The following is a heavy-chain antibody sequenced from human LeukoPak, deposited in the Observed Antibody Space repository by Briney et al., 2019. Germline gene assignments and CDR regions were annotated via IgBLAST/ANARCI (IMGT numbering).Heavy chain of an antibody. D-gene: IGHD3-16*01. Sequence: PSETLSLTCSVSGGSISSGINCWDWIRQSPGKGLEWIGNIYYSGSTYYNPSLEGRVTISVDTSKSQFSLKLSSVTTSDTAVYYCALATEGERGMDVWGQGTTVTVSS. V-gene: IGHV4-39*01. CDR3: ALATEGERGMDV. J-gene: IGHJ6*02. CDR2: IYYSGST. CDR1: GGSISSGINC.